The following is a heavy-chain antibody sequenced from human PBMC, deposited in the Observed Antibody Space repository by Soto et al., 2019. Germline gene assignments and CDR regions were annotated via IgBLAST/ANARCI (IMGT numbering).Heavy chain of an antibody. Sequence: EVPLLESGGGLVQPGGSVRLSCAASGFTFNNYAMTWVRQAPGKGPEWVSSISGSSTSTYYADSVKGRFTISRDNFKNTLYLQINSLKAEDTAIYYCAKGIHTSGYSSGWYNYWGQGTLVTVSS. CDR1: GFTFNNYA. CDR3: AKGIHTSGYSSGWYNY. CDR2: ISGSSTST. V-gene: IGHV3-23*01. D-gene: IGHD6-19*01. J-gene: IGHJ4*02.